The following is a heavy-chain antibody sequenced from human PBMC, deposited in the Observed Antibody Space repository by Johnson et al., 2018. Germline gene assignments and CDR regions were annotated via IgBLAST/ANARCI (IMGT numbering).Heavy chain of an antibody. D-gene: IGHD4-23*01. J-gene: IGHJ3*02. V-gene: IGHV3-7*03. Sequence: VQLVESGGGLVQPGGSLRLSCVVSGFTFSSYWMSWVRQAPGKGLEWVANIKQDGSEKYYVDSVKGRFTISRDNAKNSLYLQMNSLKTEDNAVYYWTQTYPYYGGNSVGLLRACDIWGQGTMVTVSS. CDR3: TQTYPYYGGNSVGLLRACDI. CDR1: GFTFSSYW. CDR2: IKQDGSEK.